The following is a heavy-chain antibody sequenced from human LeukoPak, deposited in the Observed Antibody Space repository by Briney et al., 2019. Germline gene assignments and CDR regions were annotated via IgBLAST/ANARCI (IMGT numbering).Heavy chain of an antibody. CDR1: GASISMSSYY. V-gene: IGHV4-39*01. J-gene: IGHJ6*02. Sequence: SETLSLTCGVSGASISMSSYYWGWIRQPPGKGLEWIGNIYYSGSTYYSPSLKSRLTISVDTAKKQLSLKLRSVTAADTAVYYCARVRYYDSSGYWGYYYYGMDVWGQGTTVTVSS. CDR3: ARVRYYDSSGYWGYYYYGMDV. D-gene: IGHD3-22*01. CDR2: IYYSGST.